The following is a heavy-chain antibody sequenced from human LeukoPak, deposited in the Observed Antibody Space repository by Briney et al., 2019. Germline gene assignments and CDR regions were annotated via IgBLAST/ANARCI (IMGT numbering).Heavy chain of an antibody. Sequence: PGGSLRLSCAVSGFTFSSYSMNWVRQAPGKGLEWVSSMSSGSSYIYYADSVKGRFTIPRDNAKNSLYLQMNSLRAEDTAVYYCARDRGLFDYWGQGTLVTVSS. CDR3: ARDRGLFDY. J-gene: IGHJ4*02. CDR2: MSSGSSYI. CDR1: GFTFSSYS. D-gene: IGHD3-10*01. V-gene: IGHV3-21*01.